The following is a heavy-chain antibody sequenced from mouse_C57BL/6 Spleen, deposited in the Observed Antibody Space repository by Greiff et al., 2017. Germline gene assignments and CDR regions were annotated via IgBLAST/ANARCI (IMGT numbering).Heavy chain of an antibody. V-gene: IGHV1-69*01. J-gene: IGHJ4*01. CDR2: IDPSDSYT. CDR3: ARRGVYDGYYGAMDY. D-gene: IGHD2-3*01. CDR1: GYTFTSYW. Sequence: QVQLQQPGAELVMPGASVKLSCKASGYTFTSYWMHWVKQRPGQGLEWIGEIDPSDSYTNYNQKFKGKSTLTVDKSSSTAYMQLSSLTSEDSAVYYCARRGVYDGYYGAMDYWGQGTSVTVSS.